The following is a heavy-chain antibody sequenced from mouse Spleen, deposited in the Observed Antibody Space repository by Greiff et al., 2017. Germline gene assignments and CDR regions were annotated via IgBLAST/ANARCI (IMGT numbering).Heavy chain of an antibody. V-gene: IGHV1-15*01. CDR3: TRGYYDGSHYWYFDV. Sequence: QVQLQQSGAELVRPGASVTLSCKASGYTFTDYEMHWVKQTPVHGLEWIGAIDPETGGTAYNQKFKGKAILTADKSSSTAYMELRSLTSEDSAVYYCTRGYYDGSHYWYFDVWGAGTTVTVSS. D-gene: IGHD1-1*01. J-gene: IGHJ1*01. CDR1: GYTFTDYE. CDR2: IDPETGGT.